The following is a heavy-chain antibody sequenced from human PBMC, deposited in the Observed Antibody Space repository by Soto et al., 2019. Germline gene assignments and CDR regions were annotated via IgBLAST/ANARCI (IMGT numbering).Heavy chain of an antibody. CDR1: GYTFTGYY. CDR3: ARNDFWSGYLPLYGMDV. D-gene: IGHD3-3*01. J-gene: IGHJ6*02. Sequence: ASLKVSCKASGYTFTGYYMHWVRQAPGQGLEWMGWINPNSGGTNYAQKFQGRVTMTRDTSISTAYMELSRLRSDDTAVYYCARNDFWSGYLPLYGMDVWGQGTTVTVSS. CDR2: INPNSGGT. V-gene: IGHV1-2*02.